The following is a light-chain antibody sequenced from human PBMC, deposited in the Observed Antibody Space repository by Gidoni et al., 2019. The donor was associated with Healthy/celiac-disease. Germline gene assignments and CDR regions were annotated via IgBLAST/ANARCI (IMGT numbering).Light chain of an antibody. CDR2: AAS. CDR1: QSISSY. Sequence: DLQMTQSPSSLSASVGDRVSITCRESQSISSYLTWYQQKPGKAPTLRIYAASSLQSGVPSRFSGSGSGTDFTLTISSLQPEDFATYYCQQSYSTPWTFGQGTKVEIK. CDR3: QQSYSTPWT. J-gene: IGKJ1*01. V-gene: IGKV1-39*01.